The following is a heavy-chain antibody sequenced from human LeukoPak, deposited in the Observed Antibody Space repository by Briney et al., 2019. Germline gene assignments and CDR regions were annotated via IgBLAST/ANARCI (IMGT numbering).Heavy chain of an antibody. V-gene: IGHV1-46*01. CDR3: ARGRNYYDSSGYYYEGDAFDI. J-gene: IGHJ3*02. D-gene: IGHD3-22*01. Sequence: ASVKVSCKASGYTFTGYYMHWVRQAPGQGLEWMGIINPSDGSIRYAQKFQGRVTMTRDTSTSTVYMELSSLRSEDTAVYYCARGRNYYDSSGYYYEGDAFDIWGQGTMVTVSS. CDR2: INPSDGSI. CDR1: GYTFTGYY.